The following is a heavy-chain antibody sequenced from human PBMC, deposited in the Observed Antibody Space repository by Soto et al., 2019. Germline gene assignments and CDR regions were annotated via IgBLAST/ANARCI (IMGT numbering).Heavy chain of an antibody. J-gene: IGHJ6*03. Sequence: EVQLVESGGGLVKPGGSLRLSCAASGFTFSSYSMNWVRQAPGKGLEWVSSISSSSSYIYYADSVKGRFTISRDNAKNSLNLQMNTLRAEDTAVDYCATVGGYYYYYMDVWGKGTTVTVSS. CDR1: GFTFSSYS. CDR3: ATVGGYYYYYMDV. CDR2: ISSSSSYI. V-gene: IGHV3-21*01. D-gene: IGHD2-8*02.